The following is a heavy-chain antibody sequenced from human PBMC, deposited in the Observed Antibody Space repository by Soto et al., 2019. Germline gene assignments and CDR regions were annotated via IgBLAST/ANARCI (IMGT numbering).Heavy chain of an antibody. CDR2: IWYDGSNK. CDR3: ARISRPIAAAGGFDY. CDR1: GFTFSSYG. V-gene: IGHV3-33*01. D-gene: IGHD6-13*01. Sequence: GGSLRLSCAASGFTFSSYGMHWVRQAPGKGLEWVAVIWYDGSNKYYADSVKGRFTISRDNSKNTLYLQMNSLRGEDTAVYYCARISRPIAAAGGFDYWGQGTLVTVSS. J-gene: IGHJ4*02.